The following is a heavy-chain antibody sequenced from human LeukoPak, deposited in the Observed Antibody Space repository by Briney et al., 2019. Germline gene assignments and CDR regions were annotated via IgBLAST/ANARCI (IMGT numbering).Heavy chain of an antibody. D-gene: IGHD3-16*01. V-gene: IGHV3-30*03. CDR2: ISYDGSNK. J-gene: IGHJ4*02. CDR3: PLRFGEIDY. CDR1: GFTFSSYG. Sequence: GGSLRLSCAASGFTFSSYGMHWVRQAPGKGLEWVAVISYDGSNKYYTDSVKGRFTTSRDNSKNTLYLQMNSLRAEDTAVYYCPLRFGEIDYWGQGTLVTVSS.